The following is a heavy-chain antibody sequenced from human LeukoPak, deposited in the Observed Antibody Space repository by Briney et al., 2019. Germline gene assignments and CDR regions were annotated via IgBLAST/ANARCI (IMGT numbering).Heavy chain of an antibody. V-gene: IGHV1-2*02. Sequence: ASVKVPCKTSGYTFTGSYLHRVRQVPGQGLEWMGWTNPSTGGTKSAQQFEGRVTMTRDTSNTTGYLELRSLRLDDTATYYCARGGAFCSITTCHEFDHWGQGTLVIVSS. D-gene: IGHD2-2*01. CDR1: GYTFTGSY. CDR2: TNPSTGGT. CDR3: ARGGAFCSITTCHEFDH. J-gene: IGHJ4*02.